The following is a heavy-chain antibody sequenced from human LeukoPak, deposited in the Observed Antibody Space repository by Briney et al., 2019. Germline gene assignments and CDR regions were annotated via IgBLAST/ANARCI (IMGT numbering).Heavy chain of an antibody. J-gene: IGHJ4*02. CDR2: IYSSGYP. CDR1: GFSVSNNY. D-gene: IGHD2-2*01. Sequence: GGSLRPSCAASGFSVSNNYMSWVRQAPGQGLECGSVIYSSGYPYYADSVKGRFTISRDNYKNTLNLQMNSLRAEDTAVYYCARDDDPNCSSTSCLIDYWGQGTLVTVSS. CDR3: ARDDDPNCSSTSCLIDY. V-gene: IGHV3-66*03.